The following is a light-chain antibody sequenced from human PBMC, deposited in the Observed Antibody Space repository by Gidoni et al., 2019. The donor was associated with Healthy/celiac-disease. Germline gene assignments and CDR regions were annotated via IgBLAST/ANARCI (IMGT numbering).Light chain of an antibody. CDR1: QSVLYSSNNKNY. CDR2: WES. Sequence: DTVIPQSPDSLAFSLGESATINFKSSQSVLYSSNNKNYLAWYQQKPGQPPKLLIYWESTRESGVPDRFSGSGSGTDFTLTISSLQAEDVAVYYCQQYYSTLSWTFGQGTKVEIK. J-gene: IGKJ1*01. V-gene: IGKV4-1*01. CDR3: QQYYSTLSWT.